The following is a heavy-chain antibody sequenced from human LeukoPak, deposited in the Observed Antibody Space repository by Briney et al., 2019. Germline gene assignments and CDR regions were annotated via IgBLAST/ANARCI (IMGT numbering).Heavy chain of an antibody. V-gene: IGHV4-59*13. Sequence: PSETLSLTCTVSGGSISSYYWCWIWHPPGTGRQWISYIYYSGSTNYNTPLKSRVTISVVTSKNHFSLKLSAVTAADKAVYYCARAGAGGMTDWGQGTMVTVSS. J-gene: IGHJ3*01. D-gene: IGHD1-14*01. CDR2: IYYSGST. CDR1: GGSISSYY. CDR3: ARAGAGGMTD.